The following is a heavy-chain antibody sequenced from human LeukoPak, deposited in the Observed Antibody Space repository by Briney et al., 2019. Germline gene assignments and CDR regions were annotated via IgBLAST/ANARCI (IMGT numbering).Heavy chain of an antibody. V-gene: IGHV1-2*02. Sequence: ASVKVSCKASGYTFSGHFMHWVRQAPGQGLEWMGWIDPNSGVTNSAQKFQGRVTMNRDTSISTAYMELRSLRSDDTAVYYCARWRGYSSGWSGPFDDWGQGTLVTVSS. J-gene: IGHJ4*02. CDR2: IDPNSGVT. D-gene: IGHD6-19*01. CDR1: GYTFSGHF. CDR3: ARWRGYSSGWSGPFDD.